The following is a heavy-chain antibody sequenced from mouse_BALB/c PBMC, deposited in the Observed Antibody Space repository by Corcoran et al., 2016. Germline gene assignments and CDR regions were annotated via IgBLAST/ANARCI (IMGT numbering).Heavy chain of an antibody. V-gene: IGHV3-6*02. CDR2: ISYDGSN. CDR3: ASIYDGYAMDY. D-gene: IGHD2-3*01. J-gene: IGHJ4*01. CDR1: GYSITSAYY. Sequence: DVQLQESGPGLENPSPSLSPTCSATGYSITSAYYWNWIRQFPGNNLEWMGYISYDGSNNYNPSLKNRISIPRDTSKNQFFLKLNSVTTEDTATYYCASIYDGYAMDYWGQGTSVTVSS.